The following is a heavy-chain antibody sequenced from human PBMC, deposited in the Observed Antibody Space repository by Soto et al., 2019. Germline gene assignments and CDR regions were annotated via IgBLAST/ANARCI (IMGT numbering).Heavy chain of an antibody. J-gene: IGHJ4*02. CDR2: IIPIFGTA. Sequence: SVKVSCKASGGTFSSYAISWVRQAPGQGLEWMGGIIPIFGTANYAQKFQGRVTITADESTSTAYMELSSLRSEDTAVYYCALFCSGGSCYPGSRDYRAQRTLVTGSS. D-gene: IGHD2-15*01. V-gene: IGHV1-69*13. CDR1: GGTFSSYA. CDR3: ALFCSGGSCYPGSRDY.